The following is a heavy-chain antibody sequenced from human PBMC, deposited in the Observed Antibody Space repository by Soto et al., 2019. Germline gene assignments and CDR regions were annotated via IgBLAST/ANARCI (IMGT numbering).Heavy chain of an antibody. CDR1: GGSVSSGSYY. Sequence: SETLSLTCTVSGGSVSSGSYYWSWIRQPPGKGLEWIGYIYYSGSTNYNPSLKSRVTISVDTSKNQFSLELSSVTAADTAVYYCARDAIAVAGTGYYFDYWGQGTLVTVS. CDR3: ARDAIAVAGTGYYFDY. V-gene: IGHV4-61*01. J-gene: IGHJ4*02. CDR2: IYYSGST. D-gene: IGHD6-19*01.